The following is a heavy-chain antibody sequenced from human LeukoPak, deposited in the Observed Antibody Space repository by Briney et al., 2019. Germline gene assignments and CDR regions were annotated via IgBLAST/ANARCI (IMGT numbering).Heavy chain of an antibody. V-gene: IGHV5-51*02. CDR1: GYNFNSFW. Sequence: GESLKISCKGSGYNFNSFWSAWFRQIPGKGWDWLGIFYPGDFVTRYSLYFRGQVTVSANKSINTAYLQWSSLKASDTAVYYCARCYCSSSDCRTYYYAMDVWGQGTTVTVSS. D-gene: IGHD2-2*01. CDR2: FYPGDFVT. CDR3: ARCYCSSSDCRTYYYAMDV. J-gene: IGHJ6*02.